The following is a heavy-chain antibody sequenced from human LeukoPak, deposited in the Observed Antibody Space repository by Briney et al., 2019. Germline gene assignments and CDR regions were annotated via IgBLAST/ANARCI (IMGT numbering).Heavy chain of an antibody. CDR1: GYSISSGYY. CDR2: IYHSGST. Sequence: PSETLSLTCTVSGYSISSGYYWGWIRQPPGKGLEWIGSIYHSGSTYYNPSLKSRVTISVDTSKNQFSLKLRSVTAADTAVYYCARLKSRLAAIDIWGQGTMVTVSS. CDR3: ARLKSRLAAIDI. V-gene: IGHV4-38-2*02. J-gene: IGHJ3*02. D-gene: IGHD3-9*01.